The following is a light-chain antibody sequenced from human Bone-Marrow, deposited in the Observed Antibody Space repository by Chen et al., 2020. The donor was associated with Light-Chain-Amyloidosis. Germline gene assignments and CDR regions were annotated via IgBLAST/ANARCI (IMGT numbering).Light chain of an antibody. V-gene: IGLV1-44*01. CDR1: SSNIGSNT. CDR2: SND. CDR3: ATWDDSLKV. Sequence: SVLTQPPSASGTPGQRVTISCSGSSSNIGSNTVNWYQQLPGTAPKLLMFSNDQRPSGVPDRFSGSKSDTSASLAISGLQSEDEAEYYCATWDDSLKVIGGGTKLTVL. J-gene: IGLJ3*02.